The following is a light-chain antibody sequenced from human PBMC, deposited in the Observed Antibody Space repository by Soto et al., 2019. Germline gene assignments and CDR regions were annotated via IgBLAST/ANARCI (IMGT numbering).Light chain of an antibody. CDR1: QSVSTNF. J-gene: IGKJ1*01. V-gene: IGKV3-20*01. Sequence: EIVLTQSPGTLSLSPGEGATLSCRASQSVSTNFFAWYQQKPGQAPRLLLYGASTRATGIPDRFSGSGSGTAFTLTISRLEPEDFAVYYCHQYGRTSWTFGQGTKVEI. CDR2: GAS. CDR3: HQYGRTSWT.